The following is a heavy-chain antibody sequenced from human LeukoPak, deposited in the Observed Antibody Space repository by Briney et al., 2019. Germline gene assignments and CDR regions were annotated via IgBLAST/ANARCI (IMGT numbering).Heavy chain of an antibody. D-gene: IGHD2-2*01. CDR2: INTDSIDI. J-gene: IGHJ4*02. V-gene: IGHV3-21*05. CDR3: ARDTFQPGLIDS. CDR1: GFTFSRFA. Sequence: PGGSLRLSCAASGFTFSRFAMNWVRQAPGKGLEWISYINTDSIDIHYADSVKGRFTISRDNARNTLFLQLSSLRAEDSAVYYCARDTFQPGLIDSWGQGTLVTVSS.